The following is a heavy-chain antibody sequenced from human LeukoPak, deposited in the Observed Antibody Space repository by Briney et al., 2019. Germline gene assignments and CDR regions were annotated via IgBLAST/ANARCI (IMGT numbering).Heavy chain of an antibody. CDR2: INYSGST. D-gene: IGHD3-10*01. J-gene: IGHJ6*03. V-gene: IGHV4-4*02. Sequence: PGGSLRLSCAASGFSISNYWMNWVRQAPGKGLEWIGEINYSGSTNYNPSLKSRVTISVDTSKKQFSLRLSSVTAADTAVYYCARGRTVRGVTKFYYYMDVWGKGTTVTVSS. CDR1: GFSISNYW. CDR3: ARGRTVRGVTKFYYYMDV.